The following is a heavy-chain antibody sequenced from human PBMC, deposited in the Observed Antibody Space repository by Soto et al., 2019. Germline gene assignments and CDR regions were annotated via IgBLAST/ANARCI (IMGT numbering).Heavy chain of an antibody. J-gene: IGHJ6*02. D-gene: IGHD1-7*01. Sequence: SVKVSCKASGFTFTSSAVQWVRQARGQRLEWIGWIVVGSGNTNYARKFQERVTITRDMSTSTAYMELSSLRSEDTAVYYCAAASGYNWNYPGYYYGMDVWGQGTTVTVSS. V-gene: IGHV1-58*01. CDR2: IVVGSGNT. CDR1: GFTFTSSA. CDR3: AAASGYNWNYPGYYYGMDV.